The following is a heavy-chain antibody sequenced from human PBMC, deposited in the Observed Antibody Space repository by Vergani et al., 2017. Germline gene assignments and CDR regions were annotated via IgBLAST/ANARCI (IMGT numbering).Heavy chain of an antibody. CDR1: GGSISSGSYY. CDR3: ARSPFWSGLNWFDP. CDR2: IYTSGST. Sequence: QVQLQESGPGLVKPSQTLSLTCTVSGGSISSGSYYWSWIRQPAGKGLEWIGRIYTSGSTNYNPSLKSRVTISVDTSTNQFSLKLSSVTAADTAVYYCARSPFWSGLNWFDPWGQGTLVTVSS. V-gene: IGHV4-61*02. J-gene: IGHJ5*02. D-gene: IGHD3-3*01.